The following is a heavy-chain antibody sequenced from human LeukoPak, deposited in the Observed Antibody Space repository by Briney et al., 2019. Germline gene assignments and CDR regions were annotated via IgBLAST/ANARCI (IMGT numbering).Heavy chain of an antibody. V-gene: IGHV4-34*01. CDR3: ARLGHIAAAGAIDY. J-gene: IGHJ4*02. CDR1: GGSFSGYY. CDR2: INHSGST. Sequence: ETLSLSCAVYGGSFSGYYWSWIRQPPGKGLEWIGEINHSGSTNYNPSLKSRVTISVDTSKNQFSLKLSSVTAADTAVYYCARLGHIAAAGAIDYWGQGTLVTVSS. D-gene: IGHD6-13*01.